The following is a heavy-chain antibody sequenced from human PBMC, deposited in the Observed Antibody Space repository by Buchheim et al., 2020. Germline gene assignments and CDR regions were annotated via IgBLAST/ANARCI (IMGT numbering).Heavy chain of an antibody. J-gene: IGHJ6*02. Sequence: EVQLVESGGGLVQPGGSLRLSCAASGFTFSSYWMHWVRQAPGKGLVWVSRINSDGSSTSYADSVKGRFTISRDNAKNTLYLQMNSLRAEDTAVYYCARDQMERFGELSAFLDYYGMDVWGQGTT. V-gene: IGHV3-74*01. CDR1: GFTFSSYW. CDR2: INSDGSST. D-gene: IGHD3-10*01. CDR3: ARDQMERFGELSAFLDYYGMDV.